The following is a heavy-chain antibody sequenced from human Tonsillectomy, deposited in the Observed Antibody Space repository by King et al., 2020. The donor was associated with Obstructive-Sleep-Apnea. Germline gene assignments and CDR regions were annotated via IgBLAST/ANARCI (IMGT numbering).Heavy chain of an antibody. CDR3: AKGPRVGATTGHAFDI. Sequence: VQLVESGGGLGQPGGSLRLSCAASGFTFSSYAMTWVRQAPGKGLEWVSSISGSGDHTYYADSVKGRFTISRDNSKNTLYLQMNNLRAEDTALYSCAKGPRVGATTGHAFDIWGQGTKVSVST. CDR1: GFTFSSYA. J-gene: IGHJ3*02. V-gene: IGHV3-23*04. D-gene: IGHD1-26*01. CDR2: ISGSGDHT.